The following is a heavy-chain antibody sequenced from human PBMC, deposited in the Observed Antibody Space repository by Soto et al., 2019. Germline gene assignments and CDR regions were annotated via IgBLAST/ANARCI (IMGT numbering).Heavy chain of an antibody. CDR3: ATQSYSNSGAYYYAMDV. V-gene: IGHV4-30-2*01. Sequence: SETLSLTCAVSGGSISSGGYSWSWIRQPPGKGLEWIGYIYQSGSTYYNPSLKSRVTISVDRSRNRFSLKLSSVTAADTAVYFCATQSYSNSGAYYYAMDVWGQGTTVTVSS. D-gene: IGHD4-4*01. J-gene: IGHJ6*02. CDR1: GGSISSGGYS. CDR2: IYQSGST.